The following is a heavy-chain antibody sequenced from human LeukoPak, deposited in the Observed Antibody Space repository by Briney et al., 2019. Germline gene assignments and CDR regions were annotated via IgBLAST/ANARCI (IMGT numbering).Heavy chain of an antibody. V-gene: IGHV1-18*04. CDR1: GYTFTGYY. CDR3: ARDTPSVYDSSGYYYGWFDP. D-gene: IGHD3-22*01. Sequence: ASVKVSCKASGYTFTGYYMHWVRQAPGQGLEWMGWISAYNGNTNYAQKLQGRVTMTTDTSTSTAYMELRSLRSDDTAVYYCARDTPSVYDSSGYYYGWFDPWGQGTLVTVSS. CDR2: ISAYNGNT. J-gene: IGHJ5*02.